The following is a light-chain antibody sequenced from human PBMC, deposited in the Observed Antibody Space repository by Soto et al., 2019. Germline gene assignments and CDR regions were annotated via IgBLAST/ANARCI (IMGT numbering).Light chain of an antibody. V-gene: IGLV2-14*01. J-gene: IGLJ3*02. Sequence: QSALTQPASVSGSPGQSITISCTGTSSDVGGYNYVSWYQQHPGKAPKLMIYDVSNRPSGVSNRFSGSKSGNTASLTISGLQAEDEADYYCSSYTSSSSRVFGGGTEVTAL. CDR2: DVS. CDR1: SSDVGGYNY. CDR3: SSYTSSSSRV.